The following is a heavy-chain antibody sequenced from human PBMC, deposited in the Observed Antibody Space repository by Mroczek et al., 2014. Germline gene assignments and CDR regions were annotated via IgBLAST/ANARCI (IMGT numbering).Heavy chain of an antibody. V-gene: IGHV4-39*01. D-gene: IGHD3-22*01. CDR3: ARYYYDSSGYYYGDYYYGMDV. Sequence: QVQLVEFGPGLVKPSETLSLTCTVSGGSISSSSYYWGWIRQPPGKGLEWIGSIYYSGSTYYNPSLKSRVTISVDTSKNQFSLKLSSVTAADTAVYYCARYYYDSSGYYYGDYYYGMDVWGPRDHGHRLL. CDR1: GGSISSSSYY. J-gene: IGHJ6*01. CDR2: IYYSGST.